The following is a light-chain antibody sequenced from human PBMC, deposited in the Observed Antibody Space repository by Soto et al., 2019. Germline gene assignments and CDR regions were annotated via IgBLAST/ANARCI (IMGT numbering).Light chain of an antibody. CDR3: QQYNNWPPWT. Sequence: EIIMTQSPGTLSVSPGERATLSCRASQSVSSYLAWYQQKPGQAPRLLIYDASNRATGIPARFSGSGSGTDFTLTISSLEPEDFAVYYCQQYNNWPPWTFGQGTKVDI. V-gene: IGKV3-11*01. J-gene: IGKJ1*01. CDR1: QSVSSY. CDR2: DAS.